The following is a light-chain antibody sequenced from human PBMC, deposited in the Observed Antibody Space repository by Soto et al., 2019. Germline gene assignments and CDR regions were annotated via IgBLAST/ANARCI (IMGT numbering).Light chain of an antibody. V-gene: IGLV6-57*02. J-gene: IGLJ2*01. Sequence: NFMLTQPHSVSESPGKTVTISCTGSSGSIASNYVQWYQQRPGSAPTTVIYEDNQRPSGVPDRCSGSIDSSSNSASLTISGLKTEDEADYYCQYYDSSNVVFGGGTKLTVL. CDR2: EDN. CDR1: SGSIASNY. CDR3: QYYDSSNVV.